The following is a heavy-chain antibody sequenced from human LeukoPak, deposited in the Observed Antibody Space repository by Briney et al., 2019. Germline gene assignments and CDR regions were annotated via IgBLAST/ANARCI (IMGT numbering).Heavy chain of an antibody. Sequence: GGSLRLSCSVSAFTFNTFDNFAMTWVRQAPGKGLEWVAFIRYDGSNKYYADSVKGRFTISRDNSKNTLYLQMNSLRAEDTAVYYCAKDSSSSWYRLELYYFDYWGQGTLVTVSS. J-gene: IGHJ4*02. CDR1: AFTFNTFD. D-gene: IGHD6-13*01. CDR3: AKDSSSSWYRLELYYFDY. CDR2: IRYDGSNK. V-gene: IGHV3-30*02.